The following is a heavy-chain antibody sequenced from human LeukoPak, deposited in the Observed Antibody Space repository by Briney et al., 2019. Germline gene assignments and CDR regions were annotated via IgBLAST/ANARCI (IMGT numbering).Heavy chain of an antibody. J-gene: IGHJ4*02. Sequence: KPSETLSLTCTVSGGSISNYHWSWIRQPAEKGLEWIGRIYSSGTTNYSPSLKSRVTISVDTSKTQFSLKLNSVTVADTAVYYCASHRGAWWGYFDYWGQGILVTVSS. CDR3: ASHRGAWWGYFDY. D-gene: IGHD2-8*02. V-gene: IGHV4-4*07. CDR1: GGSISNYH. CDR2: IYSSGTT.